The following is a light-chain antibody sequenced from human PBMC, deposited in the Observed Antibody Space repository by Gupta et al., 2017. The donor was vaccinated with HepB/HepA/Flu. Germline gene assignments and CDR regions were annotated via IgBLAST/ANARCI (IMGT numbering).Light chain of an antibody. CDR3: AAWDDSLSGRV. CDR2: RNN. J-gene: IGLJ3*02. V-gene: IGLV1-47*01. CDR1: SSNIGSNY. Sequence: QSVLTQPPSASGTPGQRVTISCSGSSSNIGSNYVYWYQQLPGTAPKLLIYRNNQRPSGVPDRFSGSKSGTSASLAISGLRSEDEAYYYCAAWDDSLSGRVFGGGTKLTVL.